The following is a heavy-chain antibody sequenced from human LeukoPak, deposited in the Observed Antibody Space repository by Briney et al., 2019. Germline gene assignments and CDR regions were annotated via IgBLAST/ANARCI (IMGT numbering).Heavy chain of an antibody. J-gene: IGHJ4*02. CDR1: GFTFSSYA. CDR2: ISGSGGST. V-gene: IGHV3-23*01. CDR3: AKVGSGWCLDY. Sequence: GGSLRLSCAASGFTFSSYAMNWVRQAPGKGLEWVSAISGSGGSTYYADSVKGRFSISRDNSKNTMYLQMSSLRAEDTAVYYCAKVGSGWCLDYWGQGTLVTVSS. D-gene: IGHD6-19*01.